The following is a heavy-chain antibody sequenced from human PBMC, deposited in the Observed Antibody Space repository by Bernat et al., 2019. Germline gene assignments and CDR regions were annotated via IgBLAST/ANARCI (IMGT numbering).Heavy chain of an antibody. CDR3: ARAGERYGDYYDY. J-gene: IGHJ4*02. Sequence: EVQLVESGGGLVQPGGSLRLSCAASGFTFSSYWMSWVRQAPGKGLEWVANIKQDGSEKYYVDSVKGRFTISRDNAKNSLYLQMNSPRAEDTAVYYCARAGERYGDYYDYWGQGTLVTVSS. D-gene: IGHD3-16*01. CDR1: GFTFSSYW. V-gene: IGHV3-7*03. CDR2: IKQDGSEK.